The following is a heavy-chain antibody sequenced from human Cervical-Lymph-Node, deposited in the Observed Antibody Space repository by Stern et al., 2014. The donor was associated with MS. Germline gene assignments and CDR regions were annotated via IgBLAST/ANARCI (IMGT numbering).Heavy chain of an antibody. J-gene: IGHJ4*02. V-gene: IGHV1-58*03. CDR3: AAVSTWGP. D-gene: IGHD3-16*01. CDR1: GFTFTSST. CDR2: IGVGTGKA. Sequence: QLVESGPEMKKPGTSVNVSCKASGFTFTSSTVQWVRQARGQRLEWIGWIGVGTGKANYAQKFQGRVTISRDLSTDTAYMELSSLRSDDTAIYYCAAVSTWGPWGQGTPVTVSS.